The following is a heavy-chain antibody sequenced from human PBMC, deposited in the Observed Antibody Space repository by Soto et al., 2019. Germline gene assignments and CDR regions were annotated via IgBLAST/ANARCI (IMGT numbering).Heavy chain of an antibody. CDR1: GFTFSSYA. V-gene: IGHV3-30-3*01. J-gene: IGHJ3*02. D-gene: IGHD1-26*01. CDR3: ARKSSGSAAAFDI. Sequence: QVQLVESGGGVVQPGRSLRLSCAASGFTFSSYAMHWVRQAPGKGLEWVAVISYDGSNKYYADSVKGRFTISRDNSKNTLYLQMNSLRAEDTAVYYCARKSSGSAAAFDIWGQGTMVTVSS. CDR2: ISYDGSNK.